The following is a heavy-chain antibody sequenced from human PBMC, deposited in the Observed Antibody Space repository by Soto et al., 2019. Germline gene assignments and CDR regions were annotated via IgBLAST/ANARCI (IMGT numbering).Heavy chain of an antibody. V-gene: IGHV1-18*01. D-gene: IGHD3-16*01. CDR3: ARDYDYVWGKGTVDY. CDR1: GYTFTSYG. CDR2: ISAYNGNT. J-gene: IGHJ4*02. Sequence: ASVKVSCKASGYTFTSYGISWVRQAPGQGLEWMGWISAYNGNTNYAQKLQGRVTMTTDTSTSTAYMELRSLRSDDTAVYYCARDYDYVWGKGTVDYWGQGTLVTVSS.